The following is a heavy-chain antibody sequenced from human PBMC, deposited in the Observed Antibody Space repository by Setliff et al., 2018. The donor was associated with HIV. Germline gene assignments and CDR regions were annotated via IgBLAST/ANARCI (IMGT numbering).Heavy chain of an antibody. J-gene: IGHJ4*02. D-gene: IGHD6-19*01. CDR1: GYTFTSYA. V-gene: IGHV1-3*01. CDR2: INAGNGNT. Sequence: ASVKVSCKASGYTFTSYAMHRVRQAPGQRLEWMGWINAGNGNTKYSQKFQGRVTLTRDTAASTAYMELSSLRSEDTAVYYCARDIYDSGWFTLEYWGQGTLVTVSS. CDR3: ARDIYDSGWFTLEY.